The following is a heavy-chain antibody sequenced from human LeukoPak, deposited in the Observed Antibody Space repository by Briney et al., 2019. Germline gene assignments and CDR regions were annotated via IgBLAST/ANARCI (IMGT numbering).Heavy chain of an antibody. J-gene: IGHJ5*02. Sequence: GESLRLSCAASGFTFSSYAMSWVRQAPGKGLEWVSTINGSGDRKYYTDSVKGRFTISRVSSENTLYLQMNSLRAEDTAVYYCAKDPSAAAPYNWFDPWGQGTLVTVSS. D-gene: IGHD6-13*01. V-gene: IGHV3-23*01. CDR3: AKDPSAAAPYNWFDP. CDR1: GFTFSSYA. CDR2: INGSGDRK.